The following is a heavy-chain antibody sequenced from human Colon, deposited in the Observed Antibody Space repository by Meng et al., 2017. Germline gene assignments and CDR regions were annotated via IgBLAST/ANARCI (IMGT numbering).Heavy chain of an antibody. V-gene: IGHV3-15*01. CDR3: GTDIYD. J-gene: IGHJ4*02. Sequence: VQLEESGGGLVQPGGSLRLSCAASGFTFTTAWTTWVRRTPGRGLEWVGRIKSNNDGGTTDYAAPVKGRFTISRDDSKSTLYLQMNSLKIEDTAMYYCGTDIYDWGQGTLVTVSS. CDR1: GFTFTTAW. D-gene: IGHD2/OR15-2a*01. CDR2: IKSNNDGGTT.